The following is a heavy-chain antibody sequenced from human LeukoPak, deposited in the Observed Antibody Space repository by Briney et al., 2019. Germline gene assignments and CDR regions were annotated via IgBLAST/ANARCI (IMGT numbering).Heavy chain of an antibody. CDR3: GREDRTFDP. Sequence: PGGSLRLSCAASGFTFSYAWMIWVRQAPGKGLEWVANIRPDGRDKHYVDSVKGRFTIFRDNAKNSLYLEMNSLRAEDTAVYYCGREDRTFDPWGQGTLVTVSS. V-gene: IGHV3-7*03. CDR1: GFTFSYAW. CDR2: IRPDGRDK. J-gene: IGHJ5*02.